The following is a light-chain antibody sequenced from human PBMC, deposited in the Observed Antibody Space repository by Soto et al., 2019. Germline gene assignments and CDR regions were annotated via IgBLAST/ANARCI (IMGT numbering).Light chain of an antibody. J-gene: IGKJ4*01. CDR3: QQSYSFPLS. CDR1: RDITDY. CDR2: GAS. Sequence: IKMTQSPSSLSASVGDRVTITCLASRDITDYLNWYQQKPGKAPTLLIFGASTLQSGVPPRFSGSGSGTDFTLTISSLQPEDFATYYCQQSYSFPLSFAGGTKVDI. V-gene: IGKV1-39*01.